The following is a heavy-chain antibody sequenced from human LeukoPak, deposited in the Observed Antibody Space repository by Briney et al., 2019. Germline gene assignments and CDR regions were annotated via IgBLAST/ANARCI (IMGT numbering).Heavy chain of an antibody. D-gene: IGHD3-22*01. CDR2: IYTSGST. CDR1: GGSISSYY. Sequence: SETLSLTCAASGGSISSYYWSWIRQPAGKGLEWIGRIYTSGSTNYNPSLKSRVTMSVDTSKNQFSLKLSSVTAADTAVYYCARLQYYYDSSGYYYPGYFDYWGQGTLVTVSS. J-gene: IGHJ4*02. CDR3: ARLQYYYDSSGYYYPGYFDY. V-gene: IGHV4-4*07.